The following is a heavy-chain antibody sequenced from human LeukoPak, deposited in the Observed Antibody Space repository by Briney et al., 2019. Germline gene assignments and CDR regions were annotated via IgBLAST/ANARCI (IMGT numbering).Heavy chain of an antibody. CDR1: GYTFTNYN. CDR2: ISPSSGST. J-gene: IGHJ4*02. Sequence: ASVKVSCKASGYTFTNYNIHWVRQAPGQGLEWMGIISPSSGSTTYAQKFQGRVTMTRDTSTSTVYMEVTSLKYEDTAVYYCARDGETITAGGNSIYFDYWGQGTLVTVSS. CDR3: ARDGETITAGGNSIYFDY. V-gene: IGHV1-46*01. D-gene: IGHD6-13*01.